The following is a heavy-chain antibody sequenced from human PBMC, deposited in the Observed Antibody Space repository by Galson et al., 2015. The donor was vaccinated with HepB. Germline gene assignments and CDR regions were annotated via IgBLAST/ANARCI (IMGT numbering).Heavy chain of an antibody. CDR2: ISYDGSNK. D-gene: IGHD2-15*01. J-gene: IGHJ6*02. CDR1: GFTFSSYA. CDR3: ARDRVVAASWGYYGMDV. V-gene: IGHV3-30-3*01. Sequence: SLRLSCAASGFTFSSYAMHWVRQAPGKGLEWVAVISYDGSNKYYADSVKGRFTISRDNSKNTLYLQMNSLRAEDTAVYYCARDRVVAASWGYYGMDVWGQGTTVTVSS.